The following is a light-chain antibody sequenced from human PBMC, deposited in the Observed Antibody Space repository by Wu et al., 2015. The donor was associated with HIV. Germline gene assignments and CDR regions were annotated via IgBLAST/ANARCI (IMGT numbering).Light chain of an antibody. CDR3: QKYNTAPWT. Sequence: DIQMIQSPSTLSASIGDRVNITCRASQPIGIWLAWYQQKPGKAPKLLIYKASTLEIGVPIRFSGSGSGTEFVLTISSLQPDDFATYYCQKYNTAPWTFGQGTKVEMK. CDR2: KAS. V-gene: IGKV1-5*03. CDR1: QPIGIW. J-gene: IGKJ1*01.